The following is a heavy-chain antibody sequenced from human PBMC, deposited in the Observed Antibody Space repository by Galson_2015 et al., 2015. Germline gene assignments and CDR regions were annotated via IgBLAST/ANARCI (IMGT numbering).Heavy chain of an antibody. V-gene: IGHV3-48*03. D-gene: IGHD4-17*01. CDR3: ARPLDVDYGDPDTLGY. J-gene: IGHJ4*02. CDR2: ISSSGSTI. Sequence: SLRLSCAASGFTFSSYEMNWVRQAPGKGLEWVSYISSSGSTIYYADSVKGRFTISRDNAKNSLYLQMNSLRAEDTAVYYCARPLDVDYGDPDTLGYWGQGTLVTVSS. CDR1: GFTFSSYE.